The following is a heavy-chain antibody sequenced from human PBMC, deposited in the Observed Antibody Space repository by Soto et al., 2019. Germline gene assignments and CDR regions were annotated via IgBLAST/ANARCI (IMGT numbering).Heavy chain of an antibody. CDR3: ARGLNWNYAGFNDYYMVV. D-gene: IGHD1-7*01. CDR2: MNPNSGNT. CDR1: GYTFTSYD. Sequence: QVQLVQSGAEVKKPGASVKVSCKASGYTFTSYDINWVRQATGQGLEWMGWMNPNSGNTGYAQKFQGRVTMTRNTSISTAYMELSSLRSEDTAVYYCARGLNWNYAGFNDYYMVVWGKGTTVTVSS. V-gene: IGHV1-8*01. J-gene: IGHJ6*03.